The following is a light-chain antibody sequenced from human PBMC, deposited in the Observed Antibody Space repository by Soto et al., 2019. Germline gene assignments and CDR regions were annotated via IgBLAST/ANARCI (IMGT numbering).Light chain of an antibody. V-gene: IGKV1-5*01. Sequence: DIQMTRSPSTLSASVGDRVTITCRASQSISSWLDWYQQKPGKAPKVLIYDASSLESGVPSRFSGSGSGTEFTLTISSLQPDDFATYYCQQYNSYSSFTFGQGTKLEIK. CDR3: QQYNSYSSFT. CDR1: QSISSW. J-gene: IGKJ2*01. CDR2: DAS.